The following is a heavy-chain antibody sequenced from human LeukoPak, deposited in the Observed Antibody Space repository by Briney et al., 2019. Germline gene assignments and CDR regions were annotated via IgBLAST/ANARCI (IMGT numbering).Heavy chain of an antibody. CDR2: ISGSGGST. J-gene: IGHJ4*02. CDR3: AKGTRAAVAGAVMTS. Sequence: PGGPLRLSCAASGFTFSSYAMSWVRQAPGKGLEWVSAISGSGGSTYYADSVKGRFTISRDNSKNTLYLQMNSLRAEDTAVYYCAKGTRAAVAGAVMTSWGQGTLVTVSS. V-gene: IGHV3-23*01. D-gene: IGHD6-19*01. CDR1: GFTFSSYA.